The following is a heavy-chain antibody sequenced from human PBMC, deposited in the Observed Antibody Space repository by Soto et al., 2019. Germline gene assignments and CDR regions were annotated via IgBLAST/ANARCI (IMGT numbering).Heavy chain of an antibody. V-gene: IGHV1-18*01. D-gene: IGHD6-13*01. CDR3: AITNREVIAAAVTDRYGMYV. J-gene: IGHJ6*02. CDR1: GYTFISYG. CDR2: ISAYNGNT. Sequence: QVQLVQSGAEVKKPGASVKVSCKASGYTFISYGISWVRQAPGQGLEWMGWISAYNGNTNYAQKFQGRVTMSTDTSTSTAYMELRSLRSDDTAVYYCAITNREVIAAAVTDRYGMYVWGQGTTVTVSS.